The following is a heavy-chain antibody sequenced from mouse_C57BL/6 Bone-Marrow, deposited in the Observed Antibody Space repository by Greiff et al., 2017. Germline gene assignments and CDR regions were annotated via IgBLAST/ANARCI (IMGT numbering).Heavy chain of an antibody. CDR3: ARAWGGSSYWDLDV. CDR1: GYSITSCYY. J-gene: IGHJ1*03. CDR2: ISYDGSN. D-gene: IGHD1-1*01. V-gene: IGHV3-6*01. Sequence: EVKLEESGPGLVKPSPSLSLTCSVTGYSITSCYYWNWIRQSPGNKLECMGYISYDGSNNYNPSLKNPISFTRDTSTNQSYLQLNSVTTEDTATDYCARAWGGSSYWDLDVWGTGTTVTVSS.